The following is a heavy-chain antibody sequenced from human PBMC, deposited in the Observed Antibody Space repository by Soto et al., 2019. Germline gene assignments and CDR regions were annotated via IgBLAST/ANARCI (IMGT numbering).Heavy chain of an antibody. J-gene: IGHJ6*03. V-gene: IGHV1-46*03. CDR1: GYTFTSYY. Sequence: ASVKVSCKASGYTFTSYYMHWVRQAPGQGLEWIGIINPSGGSTSYAQKFQGRVTTTRDTSTSTVYMELSSLRSEDTAVYYCAKSHYDFWSGSGYYMDVWGKGTTVTVSS. D-gene: IGHD3-3*01. CDR3: AKSHYDFWSGSGYYMDV. CDR2: INPSGGST.